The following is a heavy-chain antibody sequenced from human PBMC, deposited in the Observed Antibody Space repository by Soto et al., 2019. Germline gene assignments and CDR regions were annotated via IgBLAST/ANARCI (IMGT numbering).Heavy chain of an antibody. CDR1: GGSISSYY. J-gene: IGHJ5*02. Sequence: SETLSLTCTVSGGSISSYYRSWIRQPPGKGLEWIGYIYYSGSTNYNPSLKSRVTISVDTSKNQFSLKLSSVTAADTAVYYCARVLFGSNCWFDPWGQGTLVTVSS. CDR3: ARVLFGSNCWFDP. CDR2: IYYSGST. D-gene: IGHD3-16*01. V-gene: IGHV4-59*01.